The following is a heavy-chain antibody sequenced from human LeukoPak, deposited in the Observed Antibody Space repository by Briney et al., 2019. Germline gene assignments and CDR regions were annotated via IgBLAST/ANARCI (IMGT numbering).Heavy chain of an antibody. CDR1: GFNFDTFA. D-gene: IGHD6-13*01. CDR3: AMSAAAKRGY. V-gene: IGHV3-30-3*02. CDR2: ISYDGSDT. Sequence: GGSLRLSCVGSGFNFDTFAMHWVRQTPGKGLEWLAVISYDGSDTYYADSVKGRFTISRDNSKNTLYLQMNSLRAEDTAVYYCAMSAAAKRGYWGQGTLVTVSS. J-gene: IGHJ4*02.